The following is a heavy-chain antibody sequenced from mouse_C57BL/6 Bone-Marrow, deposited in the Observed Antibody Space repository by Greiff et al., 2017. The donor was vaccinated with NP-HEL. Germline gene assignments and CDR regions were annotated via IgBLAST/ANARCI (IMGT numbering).Heavy chain of an antibody. CDR1: GYTFTSYW. Sequence: QVHVKQSGAELAKPGASVKLSCKASGYTFTSYWMHWVKQRPGQGLEWIGYINPSSGYTKYNQKFKDKASLTADKSSSTAYMQLSRLTYEASAVYYCARYHYYGSSPWFAYWGQGNLVTVSA. CDR3: ARYHYYGSSPWFAY. CDR2: INPSSGYT. D-gene: IGHD1-1*01. V-gene: IGHV1-7*01. J-gene: IGHJ3*01.